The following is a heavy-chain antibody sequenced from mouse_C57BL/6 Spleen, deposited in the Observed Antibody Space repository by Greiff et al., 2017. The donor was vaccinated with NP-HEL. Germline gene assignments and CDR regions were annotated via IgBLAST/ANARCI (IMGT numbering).Heavy chain of an antibody. CDR3: ARESSGPFAY. J-gene: IGHJ3*01. CDR1: GFTFSSYT. CDR2: ISGGGGNT. Sequence: EVHLVESGGGLVKPGGSLKLSCAASGFTFSSYTMSWVRQTPEKRLEWVATISGGGGNTYYPDSVKGRFTISRDNAKNTLYLQMSSLRSEDTALYYCARESSGPFAYWGQGTLVTVSA. D-gene: IGHD3-2*02. V-gene: IGHV5-9*01.